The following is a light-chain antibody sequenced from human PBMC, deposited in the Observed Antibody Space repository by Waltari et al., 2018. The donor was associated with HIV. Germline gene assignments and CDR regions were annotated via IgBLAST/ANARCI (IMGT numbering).Light chain of an antibody. J-gene: IGLJ1*01. CDR3: AAWDDSLNGFYV. V-gene: IGLV1-47*01. CDR1: SSNIGTTY. CDR2: RDN. Sequence: QSVLTQPPSASATPGQRVTITCSGGSSNIGTTYAFCYQQLPGTDPKLLIFRDNERPSGVPDRFSGSRSGTSASLVISGLRSEDEAEYYCAAWDDSLNGFYVFGSGTRVTVL.